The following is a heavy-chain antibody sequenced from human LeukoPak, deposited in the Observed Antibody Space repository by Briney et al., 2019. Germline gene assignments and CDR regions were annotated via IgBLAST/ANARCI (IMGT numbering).Heavy chain of an antibody. J-gene: IGHJ4*02. CDR2: IYSRGTT. D-gene: IGHD3-10*01. CDR1: GGSISNYY. CDR3: ARLGTNY. Sequence: SETLSLTCSVSGGSISNYYWSWVRQPPGKGLEWIGYIYSRGTTKYNPSLMGRVTISVDTSKNQFSLELTSVTAADTAVYYCARLGTNYWGQGTLVNVSS. V-gene: IGHV4-4*09.